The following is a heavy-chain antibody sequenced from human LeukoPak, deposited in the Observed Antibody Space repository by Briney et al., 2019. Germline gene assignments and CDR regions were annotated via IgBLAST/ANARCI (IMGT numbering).Heavy chain of an antibody. CDR1: GFTFSSYG. CDR2: ISYDGSNK. CDR3: AKEHYINWFDP. J-gene: IGHJ5*02. Sequence: GRSLRLSCAASGFTFSSYGMHWVRQAPGKGLEWVAVISYDGSNKYYADSVKGRFTISRDNSKNTLYLQMNSLRAEDTAVYYCAKEHYINWFDPWGQGTLVTVSS. V-gene: IGHV3-30*18. D-gene: IGHD3-10*01.